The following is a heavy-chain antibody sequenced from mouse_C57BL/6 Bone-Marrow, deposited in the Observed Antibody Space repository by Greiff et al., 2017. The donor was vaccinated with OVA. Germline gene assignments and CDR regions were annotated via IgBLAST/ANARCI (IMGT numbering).Heavy chain of an antibody. V-gene: IGHV1-42*01. J-gene: IGHJ2*01. CDR3: ARSGGYEDY. CDR2: INPSTGGT. CDR1: GYSFTGYY. Sequence: VQLQQSGPELVKPGASVKISCKASGYSFTGYYMNWVKQSPEKSLEWIGEINPSTGGTTYNQKFKAKATLTVDKSSSTAYMQLKSLTSEGSAVYYCARSGGYEDYWGQGTTLTVSS. D-gene: IGHD2-2*01.